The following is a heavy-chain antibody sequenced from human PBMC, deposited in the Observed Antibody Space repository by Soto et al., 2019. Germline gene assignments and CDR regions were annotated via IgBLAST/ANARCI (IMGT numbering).Heavy chain of an antibody. CDR1: GGPISSSGYY. J-gene: IGHJ3*02. V-gene: IGHV4-39*01. CDR3: ARRPETMNAFDS. CDR2: LYSSGGT. D-gene: IGHD3-22*01. Sequence: SETLSLTCTVSGGPISSSGYYWGWVRQPPGKELEWIASLYSSGGTYYSPSFRSRANISVDKSQNQFSLRLSSVTAADTAVYYWARRPETMNAFDSWGQGTMVTVSS.